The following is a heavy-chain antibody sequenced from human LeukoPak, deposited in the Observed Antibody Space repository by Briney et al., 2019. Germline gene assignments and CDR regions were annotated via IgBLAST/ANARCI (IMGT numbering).Heavy chain of an antibody. J-gene: IGHJ4*02. V-gene: IGHV3-11*01. CDR2: MSGSSDDI. CDR1: GFVFSHYY. CDR3: ARNQEIDYYDSSGFYWGVEY. Sequence: GGSLRLSCAGSGFVFSHYYMSWIRQTPGKGLEWVSYMSGSSDDIYYTDFVKGRFTISRDNTKESLYLQMNNLRADDTAIYYCARNQEIDYYDSSGFYWGVEYWGQGTLVTVSS. D-gene: IGHD3-22*01.